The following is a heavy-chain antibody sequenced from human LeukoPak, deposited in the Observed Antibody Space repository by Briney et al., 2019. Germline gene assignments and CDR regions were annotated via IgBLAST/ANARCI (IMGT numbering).Heavy chain of an antibody. V-gene: IGHV3-30-3*01. J-gene: IGHJ4*02. CDR3: ARDLGDYGGY. CDR1: GFTFSSYA. Sequence: GRSLRLSCAASGFTFSSYAMHWVRQAPGKGLEWVAVISYDGSNKYYADSVKGRFTTSRDNSKNTLYLQMNSLRAEDTAVYYCARDLGDYGGYWGQGTLVTVSS. D-gene: IGHD4-17*01. CDR2: ISYDGSNK.